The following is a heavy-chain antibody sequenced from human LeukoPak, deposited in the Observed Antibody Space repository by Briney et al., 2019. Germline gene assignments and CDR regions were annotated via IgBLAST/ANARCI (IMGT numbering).Heavy chain of an antibody. CDR1: GGSISSGDYY. CDR2: IYYSGST. Sequence: SQTLSLTCTVSGGSISSGDYYWSWIRQPPGKGLEWIGYIYYSGSTYYNPSLKSRVTISVDTSKNQFSLKLSPVTAADTAVYYCAMDPYYYDSSGYYVDYWGQGTLVTVSS. J-gene: IGHJ4*02. V-gene: IGHV4-30-4*08. CDR3: AMDPYYYDSSGYYVDY. D-gene: IGHD3-22*01.